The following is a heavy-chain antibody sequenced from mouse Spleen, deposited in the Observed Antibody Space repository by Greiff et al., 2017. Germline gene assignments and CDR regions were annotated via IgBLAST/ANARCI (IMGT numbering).Heavy chain of an antibody. CDR1: GYAFSSYW. D-gene: IGHD2-3*01. J-gene: IGHJ4*01. Sequence: VQLVESGAELVRPGSSVKISCKASGYAFSSYWMNWVKQRPGQGLEWIGNIYPSDSYTNYNQKFKDKATLTVDKSSSTAYMQLSSPTSEDSAVYYCTRWLLRDDYWGQGTSVTVSS. CDR3: TRWLLRDDY. CDR2: IYPSDSYT. V-gene: IGHV1S126*01.